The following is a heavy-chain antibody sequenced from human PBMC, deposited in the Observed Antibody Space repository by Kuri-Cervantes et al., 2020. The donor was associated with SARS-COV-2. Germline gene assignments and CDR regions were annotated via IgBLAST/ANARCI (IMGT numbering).Heavy chain of an antibody. J-gene: IGHJ4*02. D-gene: IGHD3-22*01. CDR3: ARAGYYDSSGYYLYYFDY. Sequence: SETLSLTCTVSGGSISSHYWSWIRQPPGKGLEWIGYIYYSGSTNYNPSLKSRVTISVDTSKNQFSLKLSSVTAADTAVYYCARAGYYDSSGYYLYYFDYWGQGTLVTVSS. CDR1: GGSISSHY. CDR2: IYYSGST. V-gene: IGHV4-59*11.